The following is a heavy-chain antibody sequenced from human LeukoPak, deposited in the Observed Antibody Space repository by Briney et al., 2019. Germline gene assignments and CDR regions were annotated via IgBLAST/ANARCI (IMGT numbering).Heavy chain of an antibody. CDR3: ARGWATIPD. CDR1: GFNFSISY. Sequence: PGGSLRLSCTASGFNFSISYMMWVRQAPGEGLEWVAHIDPDGVDKNYVGSVKDRFIISRDNTKNSLFLQMNSLRDDDTALYYCARGWATIPDWGQGSLVIVSS. D-gene: IGHD5-24*01. CDR2: IDPDGVDK. V-gene: IGHV3-7*01. J-gene: IGHJ4*02.